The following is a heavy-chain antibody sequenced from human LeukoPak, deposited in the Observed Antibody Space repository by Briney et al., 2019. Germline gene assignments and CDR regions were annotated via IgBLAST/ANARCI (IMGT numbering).Heavy chain of an antibody. CDR1: GFTFGSSA. J-gene: IGHJ4*02. V-gene: IGHV3-30*18. Sequence: GGSPRLSCVASGFTFGSSAMHWVRQAPGKGLEWVAVISYDGSNKYYADSVKGRFTISRDNSKNTLYLQMNSLRAEDTAVYYCAKDTSATEVGFDYWGQGTLVTVSS. CDR2: ISYDGSNK. CDR3: AKDTSATEVGFDY. D-gene: IGHD6-25*01.